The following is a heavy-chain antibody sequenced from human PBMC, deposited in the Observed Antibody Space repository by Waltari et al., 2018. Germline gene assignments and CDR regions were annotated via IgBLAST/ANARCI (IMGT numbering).Heavy chain of an antibody. V-gene: IGHV4-4*07. CDR2: IYTSGSP. CDR3: ASSSCSGGSCYYHPDAFDI. J-gene: IGHJ3*02. Sequence: QVQLQESGPGLVKPSETLSLTCTVSGGSISSYSWSWIRQPAGTGLEWIGRIYTSGSPNYNPSLKSRVTISVDKSKNQFSLKLSSVTAADTAVYYCASSSCSGGSCYYHPDAFDIWGQGTMVTVSS. CDR1: GGSISSYS. D-gene: IGHD2-15*01.